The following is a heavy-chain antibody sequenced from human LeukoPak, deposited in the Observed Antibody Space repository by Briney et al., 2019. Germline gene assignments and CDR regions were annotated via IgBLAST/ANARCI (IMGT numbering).Heavy chain of an antibody. CDR2: ISGSGGST. CDR1: GFTFSSYS. V-gene: IGHV3-23*01. Sequence: PGGSLRLSCAASGFTFSSYSMSWVRQAPGKGLEWVSAISGSGGSTYYADPVKGRFTISRDNSKNTLYRPLNSLRAEDTAVYSCAKGGQTGNWFDPWGQGTLVTVSS. D-gene: IGHD3-9*01. J-gene: IGHJ5*02. CDR3: AKGGQTGNWFDP.